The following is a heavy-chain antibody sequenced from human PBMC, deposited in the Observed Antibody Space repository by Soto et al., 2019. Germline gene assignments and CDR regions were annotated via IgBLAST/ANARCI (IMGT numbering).Heavy chain of an antibody. V-gene: IGHV1-18*01. J-gene: IGHJ6*02. CDR1: GYTFTSYG. CDR3: AREGLVLVPTTVNSDYYYYGMDV. CDR2: ISAYNGNT. Sequence: ASVKVSCKASGYTFTSYGISWVRQAPGQGLEWMGWISAYNGNTNYAQRLQGRVTMTTDTSTSTAHMELSSLRSEDTAVYYCAREGLVLVPTTVNSDYYYYGMDVWGQGTTVTVSS. D-gene: IGHD4-17*01.